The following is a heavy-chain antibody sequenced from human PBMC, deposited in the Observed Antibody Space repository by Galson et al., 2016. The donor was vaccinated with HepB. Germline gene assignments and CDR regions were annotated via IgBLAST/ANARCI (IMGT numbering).Heavy chain of an antibody. Sequence: SETLSLTCNVSGDSISSSYYWAWIRQPPGKGLEWIGSIHHSGSTYHNPSLKSPVTMSLDTSKNQASLKLYFVTAADTAVYYCSRSGTTHGLVLRYYYMDVWGKGTTVTVSS. V-gene: IGHV4-38-2*02. CDR1: GDSISSSYY. CDR3: SRSGTTHGLVLRYYYMDV. D-gene: IGHD1-1*01. CDR2: IHHSGST. J-gene: IGHJ6*03.